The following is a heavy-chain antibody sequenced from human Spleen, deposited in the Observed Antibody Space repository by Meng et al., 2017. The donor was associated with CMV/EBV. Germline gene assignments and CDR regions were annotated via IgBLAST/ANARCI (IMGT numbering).Heavy chain of an antibody. Sequence: GSLRLSCAASGFTFGSYAMSWVRQAPGKGLEWVSAISGSDDSTYYADSVKGRFTISRDNSKNTLYLQMNSLRAEDTAVYYCAKRVDSYDSSGSPHYYGMDVWGQGTTVTVSS. V-gene: IGHV3-23*01. CDR2: ISGSDDST. J-gene: IGHJ6*02. CDR3: AKRVDSYDSSGSPHYYGMDV. CDR1: GFTFGSYA. D-gene: IGHD3-22*01.